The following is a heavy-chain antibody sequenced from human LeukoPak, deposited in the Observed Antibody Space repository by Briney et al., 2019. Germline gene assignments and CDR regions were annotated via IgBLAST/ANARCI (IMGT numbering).Heavy chain of an antibody. CDR3: AEDSGGYTYIFDH. CDR1: GFTFSSYG. D-gene: IGHD5-18*01. Sequence: GGSLRLSCAASGFTFSSYGIHWVRQAPGKGLEWVAVISYDGSNEYYADSVKGRFTISRDNSKNTLHLQMSSLRAEDTAVYYCAEDSGGYTYIFDHWGQGTLVTVSS. J-gene: IGHJ4*02. V-gene: IGHV3-30*18. CDR2: ISYDGSNE.